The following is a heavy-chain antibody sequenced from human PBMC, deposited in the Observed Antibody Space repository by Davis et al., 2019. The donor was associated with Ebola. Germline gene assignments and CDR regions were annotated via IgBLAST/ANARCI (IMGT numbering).Heavy chain of an antibody. Sequence: SETLSLTCAAYGGSFSGYYWSWIRQPPGKGLEWIGEINHSGSTNYNPSLKSRVTISVDTSKNQFSLKLSSVTAADTAVYYCARVGGSYLYYYYYGMDVWGQGTTVTVSS. CDR1: GGSFSGYY. J-gene: IGHJ6*02. CDR2: INHSGST. CDR3: ARVGGSYLYYYYYGMDV. V-gene: IGHV4-34*01. D-gene: IGHD1-26*01.